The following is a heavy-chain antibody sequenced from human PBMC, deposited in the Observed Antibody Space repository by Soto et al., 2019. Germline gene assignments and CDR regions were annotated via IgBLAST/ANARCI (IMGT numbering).Heavy chain of an antibody. CDR3: ASMRLAAWYYYGMDV. Sequence: GGSLRLSCAASGFTVSSNYMSWVRQAPGKGLEWVSVISSGGSTYYADSVKGRFTNSRDNSKNTLYLQMNSLRAADTAVYYCASMRLAAWYYYGMDVWGQGTTVTVSS. CDR1: GFTVSSNY. J-gene: IGHJ6*02. CDR2: ISSGGST. D-gene: IGHD6-6*01. V-gene: IGHV3-53*01.